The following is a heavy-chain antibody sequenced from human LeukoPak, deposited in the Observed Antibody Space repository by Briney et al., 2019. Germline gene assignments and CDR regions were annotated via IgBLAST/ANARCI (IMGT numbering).Heavy chain of an antibody. D-gene: IGHD2-15*01. V-gene: IGHV3-33*03. CDR3: ASGFYYNAGGGSAAAFDY. CDR2: IWHDGGDK. Sequence: AAGSLRLSCGASGFSFSSCGMHWGRQEPRKGLEWVALIWHDGGDKYSTDSVKGRFAISRDNSKNTLSLQMNTLRAEDTAVYYGASGFYYNAGGGSAAAFDYWGQGTLVTVSS. J-gene: IGHJ4*02. CDR1: GFSFSSCG.